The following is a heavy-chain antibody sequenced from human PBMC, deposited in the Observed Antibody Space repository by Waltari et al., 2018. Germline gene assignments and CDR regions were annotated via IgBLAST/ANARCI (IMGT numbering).Heavy chain of an antibody. CDR3: AKEGSVASVHFDY. D-gene: IGHD3-10*01. CDR2: ISYDGSNK. V-gene: IGHV3-30*18. Sequence: QVQLVESGGGVVQPGRSLRLSCAASGFTFSSYGMHWVRQAPGKGLEWVAVISYDGSNKYYADSVKGRFTISRDNSKNTLYLQMNSLRAEDTAVYYCAKEGSVASVHFDYWGQGTLVTVSS. CDR1: GFTFSSYG. J-gene: IGHJ4*02.